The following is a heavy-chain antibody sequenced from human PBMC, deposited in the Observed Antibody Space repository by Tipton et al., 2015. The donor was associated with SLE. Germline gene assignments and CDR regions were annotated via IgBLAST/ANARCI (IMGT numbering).Heavy chain of an antibody. CDR2: IYYSGST. CDR1: GGSVSSGSYY. CDR3: ARDGGIDP. Sequence: TLSLTCTVSGGSVSSGSYYWSWIRQPPGKGLEWIGYIYYSGSTNYNPSLKSRVTISVDTSKNQFSLKLSSVTAADTAVYYCARDGGIDPWGQGTLVTVSP. V-gene: IGHV4-61*01. J-gene: IGHJ5*02. D-gene: IGHD3-16*01.